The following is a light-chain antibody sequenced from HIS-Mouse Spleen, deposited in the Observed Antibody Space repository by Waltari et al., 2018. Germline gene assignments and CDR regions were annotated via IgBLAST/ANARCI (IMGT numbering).Light chain of an antibody. CDR2: EDS. J-gene: IGLJ2*01. CDR1: ALPKQY. CDR3: YSTDSSGNHRV. Sequence: SYELTQPPSVSVSTGQTARITCSGDALPKQYAYWYQQKSGQAPVLVIYEDSKRPSGIPERFSGSSSGTMATLTISGAKVEDEADYYCYSTDSSGNHRVFGGGTKLTVL. V-gene: IGLV3-10*01.